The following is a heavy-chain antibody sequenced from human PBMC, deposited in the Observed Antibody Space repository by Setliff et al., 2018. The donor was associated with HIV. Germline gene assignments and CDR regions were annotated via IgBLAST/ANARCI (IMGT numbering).Heavy chain of an antibody. V-gene: IGHV1-3*01. CDR1: GYTFTSYA. D-gene: IGHD4-17*01. Sequence: ASVKVSCKASGYTFTSYAMHWVRQAPGQRLEWMGWINAGNGNTKYSQKFQGRVTMTRNTSISTAYMELSSLRSEDTAVYYCARSSGNGDYLDYWGQGTLVTVSS. J-gene: IGHJ4*02. CDR3: ARSSGNGDYLDY. CDR2: INAGNGNT.